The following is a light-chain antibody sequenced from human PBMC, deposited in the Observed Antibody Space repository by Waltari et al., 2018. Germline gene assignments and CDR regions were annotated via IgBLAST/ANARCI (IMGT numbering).Light chain of an antibody. CDR3: QQYYSTIFT. Sequence: VTLFALFVAVSLGVQAVFNLAVSVTVLYRSSNKNFLAWYQQKPGQPPKLLIYWASTRESGVPDRFSGSGSGTDFTLTISSLQAEDVAVYYCQQYYSTIFTFGPGTKVDIK. V-gene: IGKV4-1*01. CDR2: WAS. CDR1: VTVLYRSSNKNF. J-gene: IGKJ3*01.